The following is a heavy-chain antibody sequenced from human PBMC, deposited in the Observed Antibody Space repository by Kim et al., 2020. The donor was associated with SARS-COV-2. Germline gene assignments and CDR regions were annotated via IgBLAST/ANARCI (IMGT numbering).Heavy chain of an antibody. CDR2: ISSSSSTI. J-gene: IGHJ6*02. CDR3: ARAGSSGYYYAENYYYYYGMEV. CDR1: GFTFSSYS. Sequence: GGSLRLSCAASGFTFSSYSMNWVRQAPGKGLEWVSYISSSSSTIYYADSVKGRFTISRDNAKNSLYLQMNSLRDEDTAVYYCARAGSSGYYYAENYYYYYGMEVWGHGTTVTVSS. V-gene: IGHV3-48*02. D-gene: IGHD3-22*01.